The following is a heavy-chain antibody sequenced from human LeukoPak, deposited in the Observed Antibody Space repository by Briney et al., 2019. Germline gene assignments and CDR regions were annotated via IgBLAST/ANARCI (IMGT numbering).Heavy chain of an antibody. Sequence: GGSLRPSCAASGFTFSSYGMQWVRQAPGKGLEWVAVISYDGSNKYYADSVKGRFTISRDNSKNTLHLQMNSLRAEDTAVYYCAKDGTSVATAGSHFDYWGQGTLVTVSS. CDR1: GFTFSSYG. CDR2: ISYDGSNK. J-gene: IGHJ4*02. V-gene: IGHV3-30*18. CDR3: AKDGTSVATAGSHFDY. D-gene: IGHD6-13*01.